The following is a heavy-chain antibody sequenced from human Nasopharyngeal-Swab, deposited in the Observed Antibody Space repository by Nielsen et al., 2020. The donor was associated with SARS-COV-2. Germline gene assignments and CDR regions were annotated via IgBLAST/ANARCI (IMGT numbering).Heavy chain of an antibody. J-gene: IGHJ5*02. D-gene: IGHD3-10*01. V-gene: IGHV3-53*01. CDR3: ARDPEVYGSGSYNWFDP. Sequence: WIRQPPGKGLEWVSIIYNGGSTYYADSVKGRFTISRDNSKNTLYLQMNSLRAEDTAVYYCARDPEVYGSGSYNWFDPWGQGTLVTVSS. CDR2: IYNGGST.